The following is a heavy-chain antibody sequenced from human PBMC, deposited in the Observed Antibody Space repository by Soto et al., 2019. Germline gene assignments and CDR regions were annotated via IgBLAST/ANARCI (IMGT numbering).Heavy chain of an antibody. CDR1: GFTFSSYA. CDR2: ISGSGGST. J-gene: IGHJ5*02. Sequence: EVQLLESGGGLVQPGGSLRLSCAASGFTFSSYAMSWVRQAPGKGLEWVSAISGSGGSTYYADSVKGRFTIYRDNSKNTQYLQMNSLRAEDTAVYYCAKGAARGVVVVPADIRGNWFDPWGQGTLVTVSS. CDR3: AKGAARGVVVVPADIRGNWFDP. D-gene: IGHD2-2*02. V-gene: IGHV3-23*01.